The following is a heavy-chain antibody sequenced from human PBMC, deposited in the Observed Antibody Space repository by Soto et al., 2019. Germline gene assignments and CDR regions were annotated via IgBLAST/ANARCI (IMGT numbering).Heavy chain of an antibody. CDR3: ARERDGSSWSSAESLQY. CDR2: ISTHNANT. Sequence: QVHLVQSGAEVKKPGASVKVSCKASGYIFSNYGISWVRQAPGQGLEWMGWISTHNANTYYAQKFQGRVTMTTDTSTSTGYMELRSRRSDDTAVFYCARERDGSSWSSAESLQYWGQGTLVTVSS. V-gene: IGHV1-18*01. D-gene: IGHD6-13*01. J-gene: IGHJ1*01. CDR1: GYIFSNYG.